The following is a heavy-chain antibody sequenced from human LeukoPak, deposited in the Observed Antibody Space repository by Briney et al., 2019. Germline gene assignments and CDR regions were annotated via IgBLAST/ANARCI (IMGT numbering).Heavy chain of an antibody. J-gene: IGHJ5*02. CDR2: IYTSGST. CDR3: AREFDP. CDR1: GGSISSGSYY. Sequence: SQTLSLTCTVSGGSISSGSYYWSWIRQSAGEGLEWIGRIYTSGSTNYNPSLKSRVTISVDTSKNQFSLKLSSVTAADTAVYYCAREFDPWGQGTLVTVSS. V-gene: IGHV4-61*02.